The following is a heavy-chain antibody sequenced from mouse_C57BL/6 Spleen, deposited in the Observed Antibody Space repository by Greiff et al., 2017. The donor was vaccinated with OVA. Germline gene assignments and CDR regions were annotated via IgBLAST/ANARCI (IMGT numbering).Heavy chain of an antibody. Sequence: EVQLVESEGGLVQPGSSMKLSCTASGFTFSAYYMAWVRQVPDKGLELVANINYDGSSTYYLDSLTSRFIISRDNAKNILYLHMSSLKSEDKATYYWARYPLGYVDVWGTGTTVTVSA. CDR1: GFTFSAYY. CDR3: ARYPLGYVDV. J-gene: IGHJ1*03. CDR2: INYDGSST. V-gene: IGHV5-16*01.